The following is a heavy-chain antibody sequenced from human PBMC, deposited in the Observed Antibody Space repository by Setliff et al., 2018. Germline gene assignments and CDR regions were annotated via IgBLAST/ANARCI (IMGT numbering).Heavy chain of an antibody. CDR1: GYTFTSIG. Sequence: GASVKVSCKASGYTFTSIGISWVRRAPGQGLEWIGWISPNNGDIKYAQKLQDRVTMTIDTSTRTAYVEVRSLRSDDTAVYYCAIIRPDSSGYYWIFDYWGQGTLVTVSS. J-gene: IGHJ4*02. CDR2: ISPNNGDI. D-gene: IGHD3-22*01. CDR3: AIIRPDSSGYYWIFDY. V-gene: IGHV1-18*01.